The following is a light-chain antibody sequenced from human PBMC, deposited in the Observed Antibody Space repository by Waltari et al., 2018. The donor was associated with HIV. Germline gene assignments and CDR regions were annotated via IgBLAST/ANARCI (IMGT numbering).Light chain of an antibody. J-gene: IGLJ2*01. CDR1: TSYFNGNKY. V-gene: IGLV2-14*01. CDR3: SSYKTRNSVV. Sequence: QSALIPLASVSGSPGQSVTIPCTGTTSYFNGNKYDPWYQQHPGRAPKLKIFEVSYRPSGVSDRFSGSKSGSTASLTISGLQTEDEADYYCSSYKTRNSVVFGGGTELIV. CDR2: EVS.